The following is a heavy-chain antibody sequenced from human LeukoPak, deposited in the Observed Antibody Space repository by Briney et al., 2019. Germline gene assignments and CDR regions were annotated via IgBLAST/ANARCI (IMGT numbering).Heavy chain of an antibody. D-gene: IGHD6-19*01. CDR3: ARHRPQLAVAGTGEEYYFDY. V-gene: IGHV4-39*01. CDR2: IYYSGST. Sequence: SETLSLTCTVSGGSISSSSYYWGWIRQPPGKGLEWIGSIYYSGSTYYNPSLKSRVTISVDTSKNQFSLKLSSVTAPDTAVYYCARHRPQLAVAGTGEEYYFDYWGQGTLVTVSS. J-gene: IGHJ4*02. CDR1: GGSISSSSYY.